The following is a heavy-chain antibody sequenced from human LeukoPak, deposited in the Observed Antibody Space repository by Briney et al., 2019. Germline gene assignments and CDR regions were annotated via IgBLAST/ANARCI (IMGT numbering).Heavy chain of an antibody. J-gene: IGHJ6*02. Sequence: GASVKVSCKASGGTFSIYAISWVRQAPGQGLEWMGGIIPIFGTANYAQKFQGRVAITADESTSTAYMELSSLRSEDTAVYYCARAEYCSSTSCYRPSYYYYGMDVWGQGTTVTVSS. CDR3: ARAEYCSSTSCYRPSYYYYGMDV. D-gene: IGHD2-2*02. CDR2: IIPIFGTA. CDR1: GGTFSIYA. V-gene: IGHV1-69*13.